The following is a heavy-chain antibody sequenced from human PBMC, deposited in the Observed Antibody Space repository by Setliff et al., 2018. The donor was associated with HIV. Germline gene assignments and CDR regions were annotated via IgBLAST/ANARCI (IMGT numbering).Heavy chain of an antibody. CDR1: GGSFSNSY. J-gene: IGHJ4*02. CDR3: ARHLESKLLSY. V-gene: IGHV4-34*01. CDR2: ISHSGGT. D-gene: IGHD3-3*01. Sequence: SETLSLTCALYGGSFSNSYWSWIRQPPGKGLEWIGEISHSGGTNYSPSLKSRITISLDTSKNQFSLKLTSVTAADTAVYYCARHLESKLLSYWGQGTLVTVSS.